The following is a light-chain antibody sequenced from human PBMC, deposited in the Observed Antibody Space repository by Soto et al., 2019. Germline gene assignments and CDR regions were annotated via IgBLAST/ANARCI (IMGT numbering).Light chain of an antibody. Sequence: QSVLTQPPSASGSPGQSVTVSCTGSSTDIGGYNSVSWYQQHPGKAPKLMIYDVNKRPSGVPNRFSGSKSGNTASLTVSGLQPEDEADYYCSSYSAINTLLFGGGTKVTVL. J-gene: IGLJ2*01. V-gene: IGLV2-8*01. CDR3: SSYSAINTLL. CDR1: STDIGGYNS. CDR2: DVN.